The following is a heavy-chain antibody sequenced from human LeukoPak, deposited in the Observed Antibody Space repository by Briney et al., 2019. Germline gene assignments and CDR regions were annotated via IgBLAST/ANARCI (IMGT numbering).Heavy chain of an antibody. J-gene: IGHJ4*02. D-gene: IGHD1-26*01. Sequence: GGSLRLSCAASGFMFSRYSFTWVRQAPGKGLERLSYITSSGSAVYYADSVRGRFTISRDNVKKPLYLQMNSLRAEDTAVYYCASQWELHPAFWGQGTLVTVSS. CDR1: GFMFSRYS. CDR3: ASQWELHPAF. V-gene: IGHV3-48*01. CDR2: ITSSGSAV.